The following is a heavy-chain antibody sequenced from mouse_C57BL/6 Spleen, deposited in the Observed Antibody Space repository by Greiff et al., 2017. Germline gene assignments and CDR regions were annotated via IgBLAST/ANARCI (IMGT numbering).Heavy chain of an antibody. D-gene: IGHD1-1*01. V-gene: IGHV1-64*01. J-gene: IGHJ2*01. CDR3: AREYYGSSDGY. CDR1: GYTFTSYW. CDR2: IHPNSGST. Sequence: QVQLQQPGAELVKPGASVKLSCKASGYTFTSYWMHWVKQRPGQGLEWIGMIHPNSGSTNYNEKFKSKATLTVDKSSSTAYMQLSSLTSEDSAVYYCAREYYGSSDGYWGQGTTLTVSS.